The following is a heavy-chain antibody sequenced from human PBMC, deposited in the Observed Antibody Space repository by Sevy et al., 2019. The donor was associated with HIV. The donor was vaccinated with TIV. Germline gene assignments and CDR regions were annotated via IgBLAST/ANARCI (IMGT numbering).Heavy chain of an antibody. J-gene: IGHJ3*02. CDR3: ARDRVGQWLTRGASDI. V-gene: IGHV3-48*03. CDR2: ISNSGSTI. D-gene: IGHD6-19*01. CDR1: GFIFSSHE. Sequence: GGSLRLSCAASGFIFSSHEMTWVRQAPGKGLEWISYISNSGSTIYYAGSVKGRFSISRDNAKKLLFLQMNSLRAEDTALYYCARDRVGQWLTRGASDIWGQGTMVTVSS.